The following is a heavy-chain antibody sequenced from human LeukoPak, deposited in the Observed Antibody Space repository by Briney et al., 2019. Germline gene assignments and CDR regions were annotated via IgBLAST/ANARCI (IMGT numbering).Heavy chain of an antibody. Sequence: PSETLSLTCTVSGYSISSGYYWGWIRQPPGKGLEWIGSTYCSGSTYYNPSLKSRVTISVDTSKNQFSLKLSSVTAADTAVYYCARAYSGSMIRWGVYYFDYWGQGTLVTVSS. CDR2: TYCSGST. CDR3: ARAYSGSMIRWGVYYFDY. J-gene: IGHJ4*02. V-gene: IGHV4-38-2*02. D-gene: IGHD3-10*01. CDR1: GYSISSGYY.